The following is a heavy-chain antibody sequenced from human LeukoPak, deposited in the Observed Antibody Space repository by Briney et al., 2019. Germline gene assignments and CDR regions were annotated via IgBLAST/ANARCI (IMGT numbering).Heavy chain of an antibody. CDR3: AKDRNSRYHYYGMDV. V-gene: IGHV3-30*18. Sequence: GGSLRLSCAASGFTFSSYAMSWVRQAPGKGLEWVAVISYDGSNKYHADSVKGRFTISRDNSKNTLYLQMNSLRAEDTAVYYCAKDRNSRYHYYGMDVWGQGTTVTVSS. CDR1: GFTFSSYA. J-gene: IGHJ6*02. D-gene: IGHD1-14*01. CDR2: ISYDGSNK.